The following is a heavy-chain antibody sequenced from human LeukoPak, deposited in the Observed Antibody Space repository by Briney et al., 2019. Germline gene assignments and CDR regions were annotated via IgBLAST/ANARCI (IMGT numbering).Heavy chain of an antibody. CDR3: ARCAACGGYCSGGSCAPYYYYGMDV. CDR1: GYTFTGYY. CDR2: INPNSGGT. Sequence: GASVKVSCKASGYTFTGYYMHWVRQAPGQGLEWMGWINPNSGGTNYAQKFQGRVTMTRDTSISTAYMELSRLRSDDTAVYYCARCAACGGYCSGGSCAPYYYYGMDVWGLGTTVTVSS. V-gene: IGHV1-2*02. D-gene: IGHD2-15*01. J-gene: IGHJ6*02.